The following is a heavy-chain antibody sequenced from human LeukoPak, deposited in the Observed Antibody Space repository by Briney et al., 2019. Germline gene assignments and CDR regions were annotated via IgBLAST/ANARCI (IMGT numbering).Heavy chain of an antibody. CDR1: GFTLSSYG. V-gene: IGHV3-30*18. D-gene: IGHD3-22*01. CDR2: ISYDGSNK. Sequence: GGSLRLSCAASGFTLSSYGMHWVRQAPGKGLEWVAVISYDGSNKYYADSVKGRFTISRDNSKNTLYLQMNSLRAEDTAVYYCAKNYYDSSGTDYFDYWGQGTLVSVSS. CDR3: AKNYYDSSGTDYFDY. J-gene: IGHJ4*02.